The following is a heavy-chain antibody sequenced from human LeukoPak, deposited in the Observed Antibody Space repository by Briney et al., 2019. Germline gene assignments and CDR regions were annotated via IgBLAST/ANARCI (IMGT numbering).Heavy chain of an antibody. V-gene: IGHV3-21*01. Sequence: PGGFLRLSCAASGFTFSSYSMNWVRRAPGKGLEWVSSISSSSSYIYYADSVKGRFTISRDNAKNSLYLQMNSLRAEDTAVYYCASWIAVAGKGDYWGQGTLVTVSS. D-gene: IGHD6-19*01. CDR2: ISSSSSYI. J-gene: IGHJ4*02. CDR1: GFTFSSYS. CDR3: ASWIAVAGKGDY.